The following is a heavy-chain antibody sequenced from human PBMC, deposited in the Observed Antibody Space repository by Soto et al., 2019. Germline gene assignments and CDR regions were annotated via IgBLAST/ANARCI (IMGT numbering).Heavy chain of an antibody. V-gene: IGHV1-2*02. Sequence: ASVKVSCKASGYTFTGYYMHWVRQAPGQGLEWMGWINPNSGGTNYAQKFQGRVTMTRDTSISTAYMELSRLRSDDTAVYYCARSPPRDCTNGVCYSYYYYGMDVWGQGTTVTVSS. CDR1: GYTFTGYY. D-gene: IGHD2-8*01. CDR2: INPNSGGT. J-gene: IGHJ6*02. CDR3: ARSPPRDCTNGVCYSYYYYGMDV.